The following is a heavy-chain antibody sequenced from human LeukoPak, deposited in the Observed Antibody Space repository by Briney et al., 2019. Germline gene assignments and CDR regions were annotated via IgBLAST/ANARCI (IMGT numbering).Heavy chain of an antibody. CDR2: IRYDGSNK. Sequence: GGSLRLSCAASGFIFSSYGMYWVRQAPGKGLEWVAFIRYDGSNKYYAGSVKGRFTISRDNSKNTLYLQMNSLRADDTAVYYCPKVLPPCTTGSCWGHFDYWGKGTWSPSPQ. CDR3: PKVLPPCTTGSCWGHFDY. J-gene: IGHJ4*02. D-gene: IGHD1-1*01. CDR1: GFIFSSYG. V-gene: IGHV3-30*02.